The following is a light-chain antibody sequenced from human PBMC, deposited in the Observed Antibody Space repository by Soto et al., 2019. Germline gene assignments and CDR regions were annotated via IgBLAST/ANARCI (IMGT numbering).Light chain of an antibody. J-gene: IGKJ2*01. CDR2: LAS. V-gene: IGKV4-1*01. Sequence: DIVMTQSPASLAVSLGERATINCKSSQTLLYMSNNENYLAWYQQKPGQSPNLLIYLASIRESGVPDRFSGSGSGTDFTLTISSLQAEDVAVYYCQQYYSTPPTFGQGTKLEI. CDR1: QTLLYMSNNENY. CDR3: QQYYSTPPT.